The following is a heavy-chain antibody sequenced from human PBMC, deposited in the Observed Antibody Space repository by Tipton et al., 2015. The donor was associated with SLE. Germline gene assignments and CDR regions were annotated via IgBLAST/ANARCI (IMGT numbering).Heavy chain of an antibody. Sequence: TLSLTCAVYGGSFSGYYWSWIRQPPGKGLEWIGEINHSGSTNYNPSLKSRVTISIDTSKNQFSLKLSSVTAADTAVYYCARGRYSSGSFDLWGRGTLVTVSS. J-gene: IGHJ2*01. V-gene: IGHV4-34*01. D-gene: IGHD6-19*01. CDR2: INHSGST. CDR1: GGSFSGYY. CDR3: ARGRYSSGSFDL.